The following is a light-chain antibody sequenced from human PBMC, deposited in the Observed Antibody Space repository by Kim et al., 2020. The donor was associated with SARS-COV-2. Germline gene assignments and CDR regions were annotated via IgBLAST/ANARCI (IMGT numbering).Light chain of an antibody. J-gene: IGLJ2*01. V-gene: IGLV3-1*01. Sequence: SYELTQPPSVSVSPGQTATITCSGHRLGDKYASWYQQKPGQTPVVVIYQDDKRPSGIPERFSGSNSGNTATLTISGAQPVDEADYYCRGWDSDTMFFGGGTKVTVL. CDR2: QDD. CDR1: RLGDKY. CDR3: RGWDSDTMF.